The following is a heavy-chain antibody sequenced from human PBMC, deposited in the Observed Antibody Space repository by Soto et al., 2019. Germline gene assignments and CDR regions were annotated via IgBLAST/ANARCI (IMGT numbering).Heavy chain of an antibody. V-gene: IGHV3-13*01. J-gene: IGHJ6*03. CDR2: LSYAGDT. Sequence: EVQLVESGGGLVQPGGSLRLSCAASGFTLSTYDMHWVRQATGKGLEWVAALSYAGDTYYPGSVKGRFTVSRESVKNSLYLQMNSPKAEDTAVYYCAKAPHSASGYYYMAVWCKGTTVTVSS. D-gene: IGHD3-10*01. CDR1: GFTLSTYD. CDR3: AKAPHSASGYYYMAV.